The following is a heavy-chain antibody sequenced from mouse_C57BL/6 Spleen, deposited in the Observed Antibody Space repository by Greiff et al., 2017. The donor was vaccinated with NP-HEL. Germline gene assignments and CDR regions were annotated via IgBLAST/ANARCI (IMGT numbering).Heavy chain of an antibody. D-gene: IGHD4-1*01. CDR1: GFTFSDFY. CDR2: SRNKANDYTT. Sequence: EVQLVESGGGLVQSGRSLRLSCATSGFTFSDFYMEWVRQAPGKGLEWIAASRNKANDYTTEYSASVKGRFIVSRDTSQSILYLQMNALRAEDTAIYYCARDANWVYAMDYWGQGTSVTVSS. CDR3: ARDANWVYAMDY. V-gene: IGHV7-1*01. J-gene: IGHJ4*01.